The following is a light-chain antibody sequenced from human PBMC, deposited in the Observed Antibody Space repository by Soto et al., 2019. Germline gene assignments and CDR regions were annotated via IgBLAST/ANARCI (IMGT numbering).Light chain of an antibody. V-gene: IGKV3-20*01. Sequence: EIVLTLSPGTLSLSPGERATLSCRASPSVSSSYLAWYQQKPGQDPSLLIFGASTRATGIPARFSGSGSGTDFTLTISRLEPEDFAVYYCQQYSSSPWTFGQGTKVEIK. J-gene: IGKJ1*01. CDR3: QQYSSSPWT. CDR1: PSVSSSY. CDR2: GAS.